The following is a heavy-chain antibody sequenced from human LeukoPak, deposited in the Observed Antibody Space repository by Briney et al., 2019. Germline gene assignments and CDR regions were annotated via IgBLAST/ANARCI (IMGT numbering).Heavy chain of an antibody. Sequence: GASVKVSCKASGYTFTGYYMHWVRQAPGQGLEWMGWINPNSGGTNYAQKFQGRVTMTRDTSISTAYMELSRLRSDDTAVYYCASCRSSGCPKYNWFDPWGQGTLVTVSS. CDR2: INPNSGGT. CDR3: ASCRSSGCPKYNWFDP. D-gene: IGHD6-19*01. V-gene: IGHV1-2*02. J-gene: IGHJ5*02. CDR1: GYTFTGYY.